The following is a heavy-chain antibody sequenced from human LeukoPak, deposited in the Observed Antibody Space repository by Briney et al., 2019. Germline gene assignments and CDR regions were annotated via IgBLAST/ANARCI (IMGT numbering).Heavy chain of an antibody. J-gene: IGHJ4*02. CDR1: GFTFSSYA. V-gene: IGHV3-23*01. D-gene: IGHD7-27*01. CDR2: ISGSGGTT. Sequence: GGSLRLSCAASGFTFSSYAMSWVRQAPGKGLEWVSAISGSGGTTYYADSVKGRFTISRDNSKNMVWLQINSPTAEDTATYYCAKDGNWARFEDWGQGTLVTVSS. CDR3: AKDGNWARFED.